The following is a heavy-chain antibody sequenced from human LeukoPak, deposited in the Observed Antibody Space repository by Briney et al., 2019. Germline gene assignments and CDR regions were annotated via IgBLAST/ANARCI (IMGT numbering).Heavy chain of an antibody. CDR1: GFTFSSYA. D-gene: IGHD2-8*02. CDR2: ISSNGGST. V-gene: IGHV3-64*01. J-gene: IGHJ4*02. Sequence: GGSLRLSCAASGFTFSSYAMHWVRQAPGKGLEYVSAISSNGGSTYYANSVKGRFTISRDNSKNTLYLQMGSLRAEDMAVYYCAKDLWSWGQGTLVTVSS. CDR3: AKDLWS.